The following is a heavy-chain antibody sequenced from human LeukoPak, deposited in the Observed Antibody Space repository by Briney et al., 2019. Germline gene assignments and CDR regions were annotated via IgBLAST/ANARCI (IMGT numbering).Heavy chain of an antibody. D-gene: IGHD6-13*01. CDR2: ISSSSSYI. J-gene: IGHJ4*02. CDR3: AKLSSSWYNDY. Sequence: GGSLRPSCAASGFTFSSYSMNWVRQAPGKGLEWVSSISSSSSYIYYADSVKGRFTISRDNSKNTLYLQMNSLRAEDTAVYYCAKLSSSWYNDYWGQGTLVTVSS. CDR1: GFTFSSYS. V-gene: IGHV3-21*04.